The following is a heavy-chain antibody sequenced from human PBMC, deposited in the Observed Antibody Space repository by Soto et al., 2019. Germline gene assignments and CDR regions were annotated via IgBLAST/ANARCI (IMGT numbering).Heavy chain of an antibody. CDR2: MNPNSGNT. Sequence: ASVKVSCKASGYTFTSYDINWVRQATGQGLEWMGWMNPNSGNTGYAQKFQGRVTMTRNTSISTAYMELSSLRSEDTAVYYCARSITIFGVALGYWGQGTLVTVSS. CDR3: ARSITIFGVALGY. D-gene: IGHD3-3*01. J-gene: IGHJ4*02. V-gene: IGHV1-8*01. CDR1: GYTFTSYD.